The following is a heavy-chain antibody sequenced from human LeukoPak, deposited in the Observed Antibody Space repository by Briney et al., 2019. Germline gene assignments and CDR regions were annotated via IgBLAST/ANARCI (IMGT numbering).Heavy chain of an antibody. J-gene: IGHJ4*02. V-gene: IGHV3-9*01. CDR1: GFTFDDYA. CDR3: AKGGDYYGSGSYPFDY. D-gene: IGHD3-10*01. Sequence: GGSLRLSCAASGFTFDDYAMHWVRQAPGKGLEWVSGISWNSGSIGYADSVKGRFTISRDNAKNSLYLQMNSLRAEDTALYYCAKGGDYYGSGSYPFDYWGQGTLVTVSS. CDR2: ISWNSGSI.